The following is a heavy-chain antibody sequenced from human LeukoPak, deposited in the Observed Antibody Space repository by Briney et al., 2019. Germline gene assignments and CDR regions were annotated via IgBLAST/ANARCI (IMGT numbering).Heavy chain of an antibody. Sequence: PGGSLRLSCAASGFTFSSYAMSWVRQAPGKGLEWVSVIYSGDNTYYADSVKGRFTISRDNSKNTLYLQMNSLRAQDTAVYYCASFVSGLQDYWGQGTLVTVSP. CDR3: ASFVSGLQDY. J-gene: IGHJ4*02. V-gene: IGHV3-66*01. CDR2: IYSGDNT. CDR1: GFTFSSYA. D-gene: IGHD5/OR15-5a*01.